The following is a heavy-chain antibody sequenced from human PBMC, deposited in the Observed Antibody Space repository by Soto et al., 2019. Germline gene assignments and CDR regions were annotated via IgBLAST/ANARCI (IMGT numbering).Heavy chain of an antibody. J-gene: IGHJ4*02. Sequence: QGQLVESGGGVVQPGRSWRLSCAASGFTFSSYGMHWVRQAPGKGLEWVAVISYDGSNKYYADSVKGRFTISRDNSKNTLYLQMNSLRAEDTAVYYCAKDTIAVAPTFDYWGQGTLVTVSS. CDR2: ISYDGSNK. CDR3: AKDTIAVAPTFDY. D-gene: IGHD6-19*01. CDR1: GFTFSSYG. V-gene: IGHV3-30*18.